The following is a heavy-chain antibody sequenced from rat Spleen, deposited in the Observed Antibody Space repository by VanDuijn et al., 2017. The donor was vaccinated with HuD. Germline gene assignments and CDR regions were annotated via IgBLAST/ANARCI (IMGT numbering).Heavy chain of an antibody. CDR1: GFSLTTYH. V-gene: IGHV2-13*01. CDR3: VREANSPGITFDY. CDR2: IWGNGNT. D-gene: IGHD1-4*01. Sequence: QVQLKESGPGLVQPSQTLSLTCTVSGFSLTTYHVSWVRQPPGKGLEWMGVIWGNGNTNYNSALKSRLSISRDTSKSQVYLKMNSLQTEDTATYYCVREANSPGITFDYWGQGVMVTVSS. J-gene: IGHJ2*01.